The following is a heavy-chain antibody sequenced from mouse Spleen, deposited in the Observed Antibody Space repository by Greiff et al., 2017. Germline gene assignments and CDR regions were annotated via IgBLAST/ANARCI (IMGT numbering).Heavy chain of an antibody. CDR1: GFTFSNYW. D-gene: IGHD4-1*01. J-gene: IGHJ3*01. Sequence: EVQLVESGGGLVQPGGSMKLSCVASGFTFSNYWMNWVRQSPEKGLEWVAQIRLKSDNYATHYAESVKGRFTISRDDSKSSVYLQMNNLRAEDTGIYYCTRTNWDAWFAYWGQGTLVTVSA. CDR3: TRTNWDAWFAY. V-gene: IGHV6-3*01. CDR2: IRLKSDNYAT.